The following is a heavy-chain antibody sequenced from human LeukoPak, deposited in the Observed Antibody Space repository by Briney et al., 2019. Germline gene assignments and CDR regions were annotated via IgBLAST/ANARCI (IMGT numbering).Heavy chain of an antibody. CDR3: AKSGIAAAGQRGYFDY. CDR1: AFIFSGHW. J-gene: IGHJ4*02. V-gene: IGHV3-30*18. Sequence: GGSLRLSCEGSAFIFSGHWMNWVRQTPGKGLEWVAVISNDGSNKYYADSVKGRFTISRDNSKNTVYLQMNSLRGEDTAVYYCAKSGIAAAGQRGYFDYWGQGTLVTVSS. CDR2: ISNDGSNK. D-gene: IGHD6-13*01.